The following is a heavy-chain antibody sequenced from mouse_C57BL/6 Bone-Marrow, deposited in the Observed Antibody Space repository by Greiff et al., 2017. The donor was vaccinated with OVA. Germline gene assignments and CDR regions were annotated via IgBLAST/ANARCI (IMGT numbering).Heavy chain of an antibody. D-gene: IGHD2-10*02. CDR2: IDPSDSYT. J-gene: IGHJ2*01. V-gene: IGHV1-69*01. CDR1: GYTFTSYW. CDR3: ARGVWSLLREFDY. Sequence: QVQLQQPGAELVMPGASVKLSCKASGYTFTSYWMPWVKQRPGQGLEWIGEIDPSDSYTNYNQKFKGKSTLTVDKSSSTAYMQLSSLTSEDSAVYYCARGVWSLLREFDYWGQGTTLTVSS.